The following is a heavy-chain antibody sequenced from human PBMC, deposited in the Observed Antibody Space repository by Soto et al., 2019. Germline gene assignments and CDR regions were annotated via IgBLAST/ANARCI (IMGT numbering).Heavy chain of an antibody. CDR3: ARSLGGHDSSGYPKGDHFDS. D-gene: IGHD3-22*01. CDR2: IWYDGSKT. Sequence: QVQLVESGGGVVQPGKSLRLSCAASGFRFSDSSMHWVRQAPGKGLEWVAIIWYDGSKTYYADSVKGRFTVSRDNSKNTLYLQMNSLRVEDTSVYYCARSLGGHDSSGYPKGDHFDSWGQGALVTVSS. V-gene: IGHV3-33*01. J-gene: IGHJ4*02. CDR1: GFRFSDSS.